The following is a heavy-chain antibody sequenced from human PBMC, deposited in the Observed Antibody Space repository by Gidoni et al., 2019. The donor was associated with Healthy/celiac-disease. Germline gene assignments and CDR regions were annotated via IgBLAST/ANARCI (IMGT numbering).Heavy chain of an antibody. Sequence: QVQLVESGGGVVQPGRSLRLSCAASGFTFSTYGMHWVRQAPGKGLEWVAVISYNGRNKYYADTVKGRFTISRDNSKNTLYLQMNSLRAEDTAVYYCAKGLAYCGGDCYPNWFDPWGQGTLVTVSS. J-gene: IGHJ5*02. CDR2: ISYNGRNK. CDR1: GFTFSTYG. V-gene: IGHV3-30*18. D-gene: IGHD2-21*02. CDR3: AKGLAYCGGDCYPNWFDP.